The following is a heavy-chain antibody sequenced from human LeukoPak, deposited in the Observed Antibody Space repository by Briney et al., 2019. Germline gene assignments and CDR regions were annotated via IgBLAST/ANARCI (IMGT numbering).Heavy chain of an antibody. D-gene: IGHD6-19*01. Sequence: SETLSLTCTVSGGSISSGGYYWSWIRQHPGKGLEWIGYIYYSGSTYYNPSLKSRVTISVDTSKNQFSLKLSSVTAADTAVYYCARAIAVAGLFDYWGQGTLVTVSS. CDR2: IYYSGST. CDR1: GGSISSGGYY. CDR3: ARAIAVAGLFDY. V-gene: IGHV4-31*03. J-gene: IGHJ4*02.